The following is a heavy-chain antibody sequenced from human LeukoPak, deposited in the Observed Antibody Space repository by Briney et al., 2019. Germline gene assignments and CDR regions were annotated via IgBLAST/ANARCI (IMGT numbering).Heavy chain of an antibody. CDR2: IYPGDSDT. D-gene: IGHD2-2*01. J-gene: IGHJ3*02. CDR3: ARPSCSSTSCYPRDAFDI. CDR1: QYSFTSYW. V-gene: IGHV5-51*01. Sequence: GESLKISCKGSQYSFTSYWIGWVRQMPGKGLEWMGIIYPGDSDTRYSPSFQGQVTISADKSISTAYLQWSSLKASDTAMYYCARPSCSSTSCYPRDAFDIWGQGTMVTVSS.